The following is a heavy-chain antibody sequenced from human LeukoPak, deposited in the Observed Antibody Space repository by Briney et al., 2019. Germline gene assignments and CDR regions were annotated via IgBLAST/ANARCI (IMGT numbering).Heavy chain of an antibody. Sequence: SVKVSCKASGYTFTSYYMHWVRQAPGQGLEWMGGIIPIFGTANYAQKFQGRVTITADESTSTAYMELSSLRSEDTAVYYCARGRDGYNYQLPDDYWGQGTLVTVSS. CDR3: ARGRDGYNYQLPDDY. V-gene: IGHV1-69*13. CDR1: GYTFTSYY. D-gene: IGHD5-24*01. J-gene: IGHJ4*02. CDR2: IIPIFGTA.